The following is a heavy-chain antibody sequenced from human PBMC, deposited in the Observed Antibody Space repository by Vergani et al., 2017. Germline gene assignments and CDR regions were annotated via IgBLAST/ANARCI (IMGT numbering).Heavy chain of an antibody. Sequence: EVQLVESGGGLVKPGGSLRLSCAASGFTFSNAWMSWVRQAPGKGLEWVGRIKSKTDGGTTDYAAPVKGRFTISRDDSKNTLYLQMNSLRAEDTAVYYFAANYDYGPTGPWGQGTLVTVSS. J-gene: IGHJ5*02. CDR3: AANYDYGPTGP. CDR2: IKSKTDGGTT. CDR1: GFTFSNAW. D-gene: IGHD3-16*01. V-gene: IGHV3-15*01.